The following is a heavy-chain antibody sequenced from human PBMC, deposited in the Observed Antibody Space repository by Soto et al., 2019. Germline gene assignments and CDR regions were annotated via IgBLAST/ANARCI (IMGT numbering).Heavy chain of an antibody. CDR1: GGTLSDHG. CDR2: TIPVFNTA. D-gene: IGHD3-10*01. V-gene: IGHV1-69*06. Sequence: QVQLEQSGAEVKKPGSSVKVSCKASGGTLSDHGVAWLRQAPGQGLEWMGGTIPVFNTAKYAQKFQGRVTVTADKFTNIDYMELSSLISEDTAFYFCAGGVYGSGNYYAGPSAFDIWGQGTMVIVSS. CDR3: AGGVYGSGNYYAGPSAFDI. J-gene: IGHJ3*02.